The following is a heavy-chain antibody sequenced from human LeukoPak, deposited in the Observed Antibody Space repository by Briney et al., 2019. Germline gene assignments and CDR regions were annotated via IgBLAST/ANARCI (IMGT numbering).Heavy chain of an antibody. V-gene: IGHV3-53*01. J-gene: IGHJ4*02. D-gene: IGHD3-22*01. Sequence: GGSVRLSCAASGFTVSSNYMSWVRQAPGKGLEWVSVIYSGGSTYYADSVKGRFTISRDNSKNTLYLQMNSLRAEDTAVYYCARDYYDSSGPPRFDYWGQGTLVTVSS. CDR2: IYSGGST. CDR1: GFTVSSNY. CDR3: ARDYYDSSGPPRFDY.